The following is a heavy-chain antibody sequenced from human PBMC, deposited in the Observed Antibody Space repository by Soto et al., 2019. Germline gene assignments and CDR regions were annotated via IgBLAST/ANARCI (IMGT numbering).Heavy chain of an antibody. J-gene: IGHJ4*02. CDR3: ARAINSRGDDF. CDR2: ISGSGDRT. CDR1: GFTFSNYG. V-gene: IGHV3-23*01. Sequence: EMPLLESGGGLVQPGESLRLSCGASGFTFSNYGMSWVRQAPGKGLEWISGISGSGDRTFYAGSVKGRFTISRDNSKNTLYLQMNSLRVDDMAVYYCARAINSRGDDFWGQGTLVTVSS. D-gene: IGHD3-10*01.